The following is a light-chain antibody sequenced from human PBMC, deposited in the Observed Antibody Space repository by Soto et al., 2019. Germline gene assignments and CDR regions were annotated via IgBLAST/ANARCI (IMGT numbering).Light chain of an antibody. Sequence: QSALTQPASVSGSPGQSITISCTGTSSDVGAYNYVSWYQQHPGKAPKLMIYDVSNRPSGVSNRFSGSKSGNTASLTISGLQAEDEADYYCSSSASSGTLVFGGGTKLTVL. CDR1: SSDVGAYNY. CDR2: DVS. J-gene: IGLJ3*02. V-gene: IGLV2-14*01. CDR3: SSSASSGTLV.